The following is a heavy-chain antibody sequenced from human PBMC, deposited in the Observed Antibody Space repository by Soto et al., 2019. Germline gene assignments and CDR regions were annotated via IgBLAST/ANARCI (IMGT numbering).Heavy chain of an antibody. V-gene: IGHV3-23*01. CDR2: LTADSDDT. D-gene: IGHD3-9*01. CDR3: AKGLGRASLDF. CDR1: GFTFSTHT. Sequence: EVQLLESGGTLVQPGGSLRLSCVASGFTFSTHTMNWVRPAPGKGLEWVSRLTADSDDTSYADSIRDWFTISRDNSKNTLSLQMNSLRAEDTAIYYCAKGLGRASLDFWGQGALVTVYS. J-gene: IGHJ4*02.